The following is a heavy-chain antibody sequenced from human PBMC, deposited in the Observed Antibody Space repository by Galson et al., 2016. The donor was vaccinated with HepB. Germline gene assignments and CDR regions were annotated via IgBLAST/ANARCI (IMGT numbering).Heavy chain of an antibody. J-gene: IGHJ5*02. V-gene: IGHV4-31*03. CDR1: GDSISSGDYY. D-gene: IGHD6-13*01. CDR3: ARDGAIASFGTWWFDP. Sequence: TLSLTCTVSGDSISSGDYYWSWIRQHPGKGLEWIGYIDYSGSTFYNPSLKGRLSISIDTSANQFSLKLSSVTAADTAVYFCARDGAIASFGTWWFDPWGQGTRVTVSS. CDR2: IDYSGST.